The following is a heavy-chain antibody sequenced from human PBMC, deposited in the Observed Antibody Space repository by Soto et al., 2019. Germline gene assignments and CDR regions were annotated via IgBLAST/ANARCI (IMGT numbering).Heavy chain of an antibody. CDR2: INPNSGGT. D-gene: IGHD6-13*01. CDR3: ARADSSSWSSYYYYGMDV. J-gene: IGHJ6*02. CDR1: GYTFTGYY. Sequence: SVKVSCKASGYTFTGYYMHWVRQAPGQGLEWMGWINPNSGGTNYAQKFQGWVTMTRDTSISTAYMELSRLRSDDTAVYYCARADSSSWSSYYYYGMDVWGQGTTVTVSS. V-gene: IGHV1-2*04.